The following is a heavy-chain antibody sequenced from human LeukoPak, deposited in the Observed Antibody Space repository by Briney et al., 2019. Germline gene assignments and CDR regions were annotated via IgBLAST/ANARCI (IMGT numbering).Heavy chain of an antibody. V-gene: IGHV3-23*01. D-gene: IGHD3-3*01. J-gene: IGHJ4*02. CDR3: ARDESTDYDFWSGYYFDY. CDR2: ISGSGGST. CDR1: GFTFSSYA. Sequence: GGSLRLSCAASGFTFSSYAMSWVRQAPGKGLEWVSAISGSGGSTYYADSVKGRFTISRDNSKNTLYLQMNSLRAEDTAVYYCARDESTDYDFWSGYYFDYWGQGTLVTVSS.